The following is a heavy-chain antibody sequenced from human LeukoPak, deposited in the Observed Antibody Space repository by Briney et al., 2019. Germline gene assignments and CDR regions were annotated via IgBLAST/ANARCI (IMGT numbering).Heavy chain of an antibody. CDR3: ARKYAIYSSSWYVSYYYGMDV. Sequence: GASVKVSCKASGYTFTSYYMHWVRQAPGQGLEWMGIINPSGGSTSYAQKFQGRVTMTRDTSTSTVYMELSSLRSEDTAVYYCARKYAIYSSSWYVSYYYGMDVWGQGTTVTVSS. D-gene: IGHD6-13*01. J-gene: IGHJ6*02. V-gene: IGHV1-46*01. CDR2: INPSGGST. CDR1: GYTFTSYY.